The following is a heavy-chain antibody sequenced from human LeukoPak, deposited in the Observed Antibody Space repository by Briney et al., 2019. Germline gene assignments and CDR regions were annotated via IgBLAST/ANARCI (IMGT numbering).Heavy chain of an antibody. J-gene: IGHJ3*02. CDR2: ISSSGSTI. CDR3: AREGDMRAFDT. Sequence: GGSLRLSCAASGFTFSSYEMNWVRQAPGKGLEWVSYISSSGSTIYYADSVKGRFTISRDNAKNSLYLQMNSLRAEDTAVYYCAREGDMRAFDTWGQGTMVTVSS. V-gene: IGHV3-48*03. D-gene: IGHD2-15*01. CDR1: GFTFSSYE.